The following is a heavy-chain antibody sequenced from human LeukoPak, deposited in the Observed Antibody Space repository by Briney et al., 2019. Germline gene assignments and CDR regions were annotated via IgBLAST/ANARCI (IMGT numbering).Heavy chain of an antibody. V-gene: IGHV3-21*01. CDR1: GFTFSSHN. D-gene: IGHD2-15*01. CDR3: ARVRYCSGGSCYILDF. Sequence: PGGSLRLSCATSGFTFSSHNMNWVRQAPGKGLEWVSSISSTGTYIYYADSVKGRFIISRDNAKNALYLQMNSLRAEDTAVYYCARVRYCSGGSCYILDFWGQGTLVTVSS. J-gene: IGHJ4*02. CDR2: ISSTGTYI.